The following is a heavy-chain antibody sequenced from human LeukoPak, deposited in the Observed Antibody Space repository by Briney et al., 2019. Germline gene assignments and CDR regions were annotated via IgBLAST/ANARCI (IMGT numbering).Heavy chain of an antibody. J-gene: IGHJ3*02. CDR3: ARRNDFGI. Sequence: SETLSLTCTVSGGSLSGDHWNWIRQPPGKGLEWIGYIYYSGSTNYNPSLKSRVTISIDTSKNQFSLKLTSVTAADPAVYYCARRNDFGIWGEGTMVTVSS. CDR1: GGSLSGDH. V-gene: IGHV4-59*08. CDR2: IYYSGST.